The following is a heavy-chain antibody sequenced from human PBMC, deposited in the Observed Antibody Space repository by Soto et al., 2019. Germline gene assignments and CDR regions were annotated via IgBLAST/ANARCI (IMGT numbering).Heavy chain of an antibody. CDR1: GGSISSGDYY. CDR2: IYYSGST. J-gene: IGHJ4*01. V-gene: IGHV4-30-4*01. CDR3: PSGGPGGYSSSWYHFDY. D-gene: IGHD6-13*01. Sequence: PSETLSLTXTVSGGSISSGDYYWSWIRQPPGKGLEWIGYIYYSGSTYYNPSLKSRVTISVDTSKNQFSLKLSSVTAADTAVYYCPSGGPGGYSSSWYHFDYWGQGTLVTVSS.